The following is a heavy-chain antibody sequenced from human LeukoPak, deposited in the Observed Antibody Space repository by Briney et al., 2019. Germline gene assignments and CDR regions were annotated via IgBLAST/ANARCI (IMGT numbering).Heavy chain of an antibody. CDR1: GFTFSSYG. CDR2: IRYDGSNK. J-gene: IGHJ4*02. CDR3: PTGGVYRHWGPFDY. V-gene: IGHV3-30*02. D-gene: IGHD2-8*02. Sequence: GGSLRLSCAASGFTFSSYGMHWVRQAPGKGLEWVAFIRYDGSNKYYADSVKGRFTISRDNSKNTLYLQMNSLRAEDTAVYYCPTGGVYRHWGPFDYWGQGTLGTVSS.